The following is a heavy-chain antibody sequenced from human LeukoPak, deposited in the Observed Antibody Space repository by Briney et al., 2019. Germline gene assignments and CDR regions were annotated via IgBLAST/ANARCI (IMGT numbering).Heavy chain of an antibody. CDR2: IYYSGST. Sequence: SETLSLTCTVSGGSISSGDYYWSWIRQPPGKGLEWIGYIYYSGSTYYNPSLKSRVTISVDTSKNQFSLKLSSVTAADTAVYYCARGDYGVKLYAFDIWGQGTMVTVSS. J-gene: IGHJ3*02. D-gene: IGHD4/OR15-4a*01. CDR1: GGSISSGDYY. V-gene: IGHV4-30-4*01. CDR3: ARGDYGVKLYAFDI.